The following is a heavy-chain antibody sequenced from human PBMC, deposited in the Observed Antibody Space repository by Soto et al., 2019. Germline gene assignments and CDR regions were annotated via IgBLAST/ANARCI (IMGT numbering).Heavy chain of an antibody. CDR1: RFTFSNYG. CDR2: ISYDGSNK. CDR3: AQEITEKTHYYCYGMDV. D-gene: IGHD3-10*01. J-gene: IGHJ6*02. V-gene: IGHV3-30*18. Sequence: QVQLVESGGGVVQPGRSLRLSCAASRFTFSNYGIHWVRQAPGKGLEWVAVISYDGSNKYYADSVKGRFTISRDNSKNTLYLQMNRLRAEDTAVYFWAQEITEKTHYYCYGMDVWGQGTTVTVSS.